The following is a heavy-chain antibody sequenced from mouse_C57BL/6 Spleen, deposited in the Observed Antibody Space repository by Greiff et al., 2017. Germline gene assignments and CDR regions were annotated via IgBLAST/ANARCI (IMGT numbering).Heavy chain of an antibody. CDR1: GYTFTSYW. D-gene: IGHD2-1*01. J-gene: IGHJ1*03. Sequence: QVHVKQPGAELVKPGASVKMSCKASGYTFTSYWITWVKQRPGQGLEWIGDIYPGSGSTNYNEKFKSKATLTVDTSSSTAYMQLSSLTSEDSAVYYGAKGCYCGNHWDFDVWGTGTTVTVSS. V-gene: IGHV1-55*01. CDR2: IYPGSGST. CDR3: AKGCYCGNHWDFDV.